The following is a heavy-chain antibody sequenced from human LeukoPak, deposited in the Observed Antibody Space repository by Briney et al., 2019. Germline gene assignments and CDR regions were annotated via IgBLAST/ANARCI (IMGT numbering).Heavy chain of an antibody. V-gene: IGHV4-31*03. CDR3: ARVPAATTYYYYGMDV. CDR2: IYYSGST. CDR1: GGSISSGGYY. D-gene: IGHD2-2*01. J-gene: IGHJ6*02. Sequence: SETLSLTCTVSGGSISSGGYYWSWIRQHPGKGLEWIGYIYYSGSTYYNPSLKSRVTMSVDTSKNQFSLKLSSVTAADTAVYYCARVPAATTYYYYGMDVWGQGTTVTVSS.